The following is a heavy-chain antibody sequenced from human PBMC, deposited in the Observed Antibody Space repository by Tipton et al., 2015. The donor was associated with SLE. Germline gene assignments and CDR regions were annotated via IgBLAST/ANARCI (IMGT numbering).Heavy chain of an antibody. Sequence: TLSLTCTVSGGSISSYSWSWIRQPPGKGLEWIGYIYTSGNTNYNPSLKSRVTISVDTSKHQFSLKLSSVTAADTAVYYCARRGNTMIEGRRDAYDIWGPGTMVTVSS. D-gene: IGHD3-22*01. CDR2: IYTSGNT. V-gene: IGHV4-4*08. J-gene: IGHJ3*02. CDR1: GGSISSYS. CDR3: ARRGNTMIEGRRDAYDI.